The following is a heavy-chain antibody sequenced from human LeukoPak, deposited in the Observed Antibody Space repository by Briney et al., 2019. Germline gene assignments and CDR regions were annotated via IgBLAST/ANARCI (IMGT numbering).Heavy chain of an antibody. CDR2: IGAYNGNR. Sequence: LXLMXWIGAYNGNRNYAQKLQGRVTMTTDPSTSTAYMELRSLRSDDTAVYYCAATHYDYVWGSYRFQGPQQWGQGTLVTVSS. D-gene: IGHD3-16*02. J-gene: IGHJ4*02. CDR3: AATHYDYVWGSYRFQGPQQ. V-gene: IGHV1-18*01.